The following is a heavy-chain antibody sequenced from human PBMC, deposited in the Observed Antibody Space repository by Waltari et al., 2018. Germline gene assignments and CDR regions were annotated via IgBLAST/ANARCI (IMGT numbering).Heavy chain of an antibody. CDR2: IYWNDDK. CDR3: AHSPKNYDILTGYYSFDP. J-gene: IGHJ5*02. D-gene: IGHD3-9*01. Sequence: QVTLKESGPTLVKPTQTLTLTCTFSGFSLSTRGVAVGWIRPPPGKALEWLALIYWNDDKRYSPALKSRLTITKNTSRNLVVLTMTNMDPVDTATYYCAHSPKNYDILTGYYSFDPWGQGTLVTVSS. V-gene: IGHV2-5*01. CDR1: GFSLSTRGVA.